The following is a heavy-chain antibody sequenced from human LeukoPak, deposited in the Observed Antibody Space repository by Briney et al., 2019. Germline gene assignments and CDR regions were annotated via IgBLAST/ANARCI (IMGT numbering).Heavy chain of an antibody. J-gene: IGHJ4*02. CDR1: EFTFSSYA. D-gene: IGHD4-17*01. CDR2: ISGSNDNT. CDR3: AKEGVAETTRGAYFGH. V-gene: IGHV3-23*01. Sequence: GGSLRLSCAASEFTFSSYAMSWVRQAPGKGLEWVSSISGSNDNTYYADSVKDRFTISRDNSKNMLYLQMNSLRAEDTAIYYCAKEGVAETTRGAYFGHWGQGTLVTVFS.